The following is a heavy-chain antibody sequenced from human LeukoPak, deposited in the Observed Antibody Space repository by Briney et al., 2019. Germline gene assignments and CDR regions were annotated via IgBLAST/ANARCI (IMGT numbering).Heavy chain of an antibody. D-gene: IGHD3-10*01. CDR2: INPNSGGT. V-gene: IGHV1-2*06. CDR1: GYTFTSYD. Sequence: ASVKVSCKASGYTFTSYDINWVRQAPGQGLEWMGRINPNSGGTNYAQKFQGRVTMTRDTSISTAYMELSRLRSDDTAVYYCAREESVRGVGDYWGQGTLVTVSS. CDR3: AREESVRGVGDY. J-gene: IGHJ4*02.